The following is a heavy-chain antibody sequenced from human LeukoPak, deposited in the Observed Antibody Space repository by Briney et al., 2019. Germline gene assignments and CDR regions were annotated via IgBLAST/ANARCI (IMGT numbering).Heavy chain of an antibody. CDR2: INPNSGGT. J-gene: IGHJ4*02. Sequence: ASVTVSFTASGYAFTAYYLHWVRHAPGQGPEWMGWINPNSGGTNYAQKFQGRVTMTRDTSISTAYMELSRLRSDDTAVYYCASGFSSSYSYDSSGSYFDYWGQGTLVTVSS. CDR3: ASGFSSSYSYDSSGSYFDY. D-gene: IGHD3-22*01. V-gene: IGHV1-2*02. CDR1: GYAFTAYY.